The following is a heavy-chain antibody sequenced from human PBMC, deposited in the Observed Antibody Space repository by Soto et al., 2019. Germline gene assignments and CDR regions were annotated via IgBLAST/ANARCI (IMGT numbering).Heavy chain of an antibody. J-gene: IGHJ4*02. Sequence: GGSLRLSCAASGFTFSNAWMNWVRQAPGKGLEWVGRIKSKTDGGTTDYAAPVKGRFTISRDDSKNTLYLQMNSLKTEDTAVYYCTTRGRYFDWLLRFDYWGQGTLVTVSS. CDR3: TTRGRYFDWLLRFDY. D-gene: IGHD3-9*01. V-gene: IGHV3-15*07. CDR2: IKSKTDGGTT. CDR1: GFTFSNAW.